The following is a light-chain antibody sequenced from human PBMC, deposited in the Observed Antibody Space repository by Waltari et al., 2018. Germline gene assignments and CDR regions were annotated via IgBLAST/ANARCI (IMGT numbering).Light chain of an antibody. Sequence: QLVLTQSPSASASLGASVKLTCTLSSGHSSNLIPWLHQQPEKGPRYLMKVNSDGSHSKGDEIPDRFSGSSSGAERYLTISSVQSEDEANYYCQTGGHGTWVFGGGTTLTVL. CDR2: VNSDGSH. CDR1: SGHSSNL. J-gene: IGLJ3*02. CDR3: QTGGHGTWV. V-gene: IGLV4-69*01.